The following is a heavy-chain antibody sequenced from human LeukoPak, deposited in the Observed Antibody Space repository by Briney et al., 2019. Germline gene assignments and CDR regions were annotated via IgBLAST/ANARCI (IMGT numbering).Heavy chain of an antibody. Sequence: PGGSLRLSCAAPGFTFSDYYMSWFRQAPGKGLEWVSYISSSGSTIYYADSVKGRFTISRDNAKNSLYLQMNSLRAEDTAVYYCARALTYDFDWFDPWGQGTLVTVSS. D-gene: IGHD3-3*01. CDR1: GFTFSDYY. CDR2: ISSSGSTI. V-gene: IGHV3-11*04. CDR3: ARALTYDFDWFDP. J-gene: IGHJ5*02.